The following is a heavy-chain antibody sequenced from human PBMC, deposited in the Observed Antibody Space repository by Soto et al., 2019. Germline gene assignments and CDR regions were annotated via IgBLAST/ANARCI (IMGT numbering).Heavy chain of an antibody. J-gene: IGHJ3*02. CDR1: GYSFTSYW. CDR2: IDPSDSYT. CDR3: ARLRGYCSGGSCYLRSAFDI. Sequence: ESLKISCKGSGYSFTSYWISWVRQMPGKGLEWMGRIDPSDSYTNYSPSFQGHVTISADKSISTAYLQWSSLKASDTAMYYCARLRGYCSGGSCYLRSAFDIWGQGTMVTVSS. V-gene: IGHV5-10-1*01. D-gene: IGHD2-15*01.